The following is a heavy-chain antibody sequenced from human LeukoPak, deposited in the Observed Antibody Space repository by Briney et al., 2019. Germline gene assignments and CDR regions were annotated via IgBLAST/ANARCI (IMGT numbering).Heavy chain of an antibody. Sequence: GASAKVSCKASGGTFSSYAISWVRQAPGQGLEWMGGIIPIFGTANYAQKFQGRVTITADKSTSTAYMELSSLRSEDTAVYYCARVLRYFDWSGWFDPWGQGTLVTVSS. D-gene: IGHD3-9*01. V-gene: IGHV1-69*06. CDR3: ARVLRYFDWSGWFDP. CDR2: IIPIFGTA. CDR1: GGTFSSYA. J-gene: IGHJ5*02.